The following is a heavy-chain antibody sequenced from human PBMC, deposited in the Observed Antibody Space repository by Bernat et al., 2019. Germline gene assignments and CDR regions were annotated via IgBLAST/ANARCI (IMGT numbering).Heavy chain of an antibody. Sequence: EVKLVESGGGLVKPGESLRLSCAASGFAFSDAWLNWVRQAPGKGLEWVGLSKSRADGGTTDSAAHVRGRFTVSRDDSKNTLYLQMNSLKTEDTAVYYCTTETSGTFYSWGQGTLVTVSS. CDR2: SKSRADGGTT. V-gene: IGHV3-15*07. CDR1: GFAFSDAW. CDR3: TTETSGTFYS. J-gene: IGHJ5*01. D-gene: IGHD1-26*01.